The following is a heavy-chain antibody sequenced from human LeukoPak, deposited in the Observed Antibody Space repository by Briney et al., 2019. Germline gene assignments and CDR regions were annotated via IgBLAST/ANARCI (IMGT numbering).Heavy chain of an antibody. CDR1: GDSINSLDL. CDR3: ARGEMATTYFDY. D-gene: IGHD5-24*01. CDR2: MYLSGTT. J-gene: IGHJ4*02. V-gene: IGHV4-4*02. Sequence: SGTLSLTCTVSGDSINSLDLWSWVRPPPGKGLEWIGEMYLSGTTHSNPSVKSRVTISVDRSKNQFSLKLSSVTAADTAVYYCARGEMATTYFDYWGQGTLVTVSS.